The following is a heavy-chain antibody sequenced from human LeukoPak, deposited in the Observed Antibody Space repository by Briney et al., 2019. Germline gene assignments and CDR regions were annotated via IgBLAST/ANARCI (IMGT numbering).Heavy chain of an antibody. J-gene: IGHJ6*03. CDR1: GGSISSSSYY. CDR3: ARVSTSHYYYYYYMDV. Sequence: SETLSLTCTVSGGSISSSSYYWGWIRQPPGKGLEWIGSIYYSGSTYYNPSLKSRVTISVDTSKNQFSLKLSSVTAADTAVYYCARVSTSHYYYYYYMDVWGKGTTVTVSS. D-gene: IGHD6-6*01. V-gene: IGHV4-39*07. CDR2: IYYSGST.